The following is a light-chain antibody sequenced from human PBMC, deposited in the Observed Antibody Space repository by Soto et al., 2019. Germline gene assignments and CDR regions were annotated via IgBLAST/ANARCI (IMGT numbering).Light chain of an antibody. CDR3: QQYNSYSWM. CDR2: KAS. CDR1: QSISSW. J-gene: IGKJ1*01. Sequence: DIQMTQSPSTLSASVGDRVTITCRASQSISSWLAWYQQKPGKAPKLLIYKASSLESGVPSRFSGSGSGTEFTLTISSLQPDDSATYYCQQYNSYSWMLGQGTKVDIK. V-gene: IGKV1-5*03.